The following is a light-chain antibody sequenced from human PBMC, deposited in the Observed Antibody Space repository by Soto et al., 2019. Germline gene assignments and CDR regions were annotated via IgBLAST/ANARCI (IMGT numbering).Light chain of an antibody. CDR1: SSDIGGSHF. Sequence: QSALTQPASVSGSPGQSITISCTGTSSDIGGSHFVSWYQQHPGKAPKLMIYEVSDRPSGVSNRFSGSKSANTASLTIPGLQTEDEGDYYCSSSSTSSAPVVFGGGTKLTVL. J-gene: IGLJ2*01. V-gene: IGLV2-14*01. CDR2: EVS. CDR3: SSSSTSSAPVV.